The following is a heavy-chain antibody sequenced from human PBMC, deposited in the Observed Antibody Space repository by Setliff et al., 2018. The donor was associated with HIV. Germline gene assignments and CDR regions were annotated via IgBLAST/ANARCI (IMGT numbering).Heavy chain of an antibody. J-gene: IGHJ3*02. CDR3: ASAGAWQRNALDI. CDR2: INPTGGST. V-gene: IGHV1-46*01. Sequence: ASVKSCKPSGYSFTNHYMHWVRQAPGQGLEWMGVINPTGGSTRNTQKFQGRVAMTRDTSTSTVYMELSSLRSEDTAVYYCASAGAWQRNALDIWGQGTMVTVSS. CDR1: GYSFTNHY. D-gene: IGHD5-12*01.